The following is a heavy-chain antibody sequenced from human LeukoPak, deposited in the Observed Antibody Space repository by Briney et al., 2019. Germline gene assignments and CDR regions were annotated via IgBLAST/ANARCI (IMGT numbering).Heavy chain of an antibody. J-gene: IGHJ4*02. CDR1: GGTFSSYA. D-gene: IGHD2-2*01. V-gene: IGHV1-69*06. CDR2: IIPIFGTA. CDR3: ASHDHCSSTSCTYFDY. Sequence: SVKVSCKASGGTFSSYAISWVRQAPGQGLEWMGGIIPIFGTANYAQKFQGRVTITADKSTSTACMELSSLRSEDTAVYYCASHDHCSSTSCTYFDYWGQGTLVTVSS.